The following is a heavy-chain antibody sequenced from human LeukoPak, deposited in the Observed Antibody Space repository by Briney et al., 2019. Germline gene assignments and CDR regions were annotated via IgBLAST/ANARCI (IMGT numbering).Heavy chain of an antibody. V-gene: IGHV3-30-3*01. Sequence: PGRSLRLSCAASGFTFSSYAMQWVRQAPGKGLEWVAVISYDGSNKYYADSVKGRFTISRDNSKNTLYLQMNSLRAEDTAVYYCARDFNGSGYYYLYYYYGMDVWGQGTTVTVSS. CDR2: ISYDGSNK. D-gene: IGHD3-22*01. CDR1: GFTFSSYA. CDR3: ARDFNGSGYYYLYYYYGMDV. J-gene: IGHJ6*02.